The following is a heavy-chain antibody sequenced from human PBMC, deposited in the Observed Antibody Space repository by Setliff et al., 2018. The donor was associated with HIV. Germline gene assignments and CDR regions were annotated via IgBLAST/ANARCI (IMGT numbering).Heavy chain of an antibody. CDR1: AYSISSGYY. CDR3: ARARSQTAMVVYYYYMDV. Sequence: PSETLSLTCAVSAYSISSGYYWGWIRQPPGKGLEWIGSIYLSGSTYYNPSLKSRVTISVDTSKNQFSLKLSSVTAADTAVYYCARARSQTAMVVYYYYMDVWGKGTTVTVSS. J-gene: IGHJ6*03. CDR2: IYLSGST. V-gene: IGHV4-38-2*01. D-gene: IGHD5-18*01.